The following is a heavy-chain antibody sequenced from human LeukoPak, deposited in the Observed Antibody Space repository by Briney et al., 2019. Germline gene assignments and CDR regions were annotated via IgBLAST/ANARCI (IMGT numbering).Heavy chain of an antibody. CDR3: ARSPGIQFYDLLTVYYVGHDAFDI. V-gene: IGHV1-18*01. CDR1: GYTFTSYG. D-gene: IGHD3-9*01. J-gene: IGHJ3*02. CDR2: INANNGNT. Sequence: GASVKVSCKASGYTFTSYGISWVRQAPGQGLEWMGWINANNGNTTYAQKLQGRFAITIDTSTSTAYLELSSLRAEDTAVYYCARSPGIQFYDLLTVYYVGHDAFDIWGQGTMVTVSS.